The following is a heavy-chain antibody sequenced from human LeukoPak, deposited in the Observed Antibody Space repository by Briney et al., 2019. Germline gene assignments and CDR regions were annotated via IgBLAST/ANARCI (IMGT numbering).Heavy chain of an antibody. CDR2: ISWNSGSI. CDR1: GFTFSSYA. Sequence: GGSLRLSCAASGFTFSSYAMHWVRQAPGKGLEWVSGISWNSGSIGYADSVKGRFTISRDNAKNSLYLQMNSLRAEDTALYYCAKDWGWDILTGPQDYWGQGTLVTVSS. J-gene: IGHJ4*02. CDR3: AKDWGWDILTGPQDY. V-gene: IGHV3-9*01. D-gene: IGHD3-9*01.